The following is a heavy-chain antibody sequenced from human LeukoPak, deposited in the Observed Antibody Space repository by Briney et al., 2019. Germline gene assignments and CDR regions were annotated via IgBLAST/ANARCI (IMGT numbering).Heavy chain of an antibody. CDR2: IRTDGTI. V-gene: IGHV3-48*02. CDR3: AKLPKMTAAAGTVYFGY. J-gene: IGHJ4*02. CDR1: GFTSFSFP. Sequence: GGSLRLSCEASGFTSFSFPMNWVRQAPGKGLEWVSHIRTDGTITYADSVKGRFTISSDDAKTSVYLQMNRLRDEDTAIYYCAKLPKMTAAAGTVYFGYWGQGTLVTVSS. D-gene: IGHD6-13*01.